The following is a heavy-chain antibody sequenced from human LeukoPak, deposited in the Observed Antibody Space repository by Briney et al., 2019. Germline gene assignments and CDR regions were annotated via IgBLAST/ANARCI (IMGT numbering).Heavy chain of an antibody. V-gene: IGHV3-21*04. J-gene: IGHJ4*02. CDR3: AKQNYDILTGYTPFDY. Sequence: PGGSLRLSCAASGFTFSSYSMNWVRQAPGKGLEWVSSISSSSSYIYYADSVKGRFTISRDNSKNTLYLQMNSLRAEDTAVYYCAKQNYDILTGYTPFDYWGQGTLVTVSS. CDR1: GFTFSSYS. CDR2: ISSSSSYI. D-gene: IGHD3-9*01.